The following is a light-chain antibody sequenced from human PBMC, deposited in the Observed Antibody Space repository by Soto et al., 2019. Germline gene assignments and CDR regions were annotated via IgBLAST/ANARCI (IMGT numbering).Light chain of an antibody. CDR3: QQYNIWSSIT. V-gene: IGKV3-15*01. Sequence: EIVMTQSPATLSVSPGERATLSCRASQSISSKVGGYQQKPGQAPSLLIYGASTRATGVPPRFSGSGSGTEFTITISSLQSADFAVYYCQQYNIWSSITFGQGTRLEIK. J-gene: IGKJ5*01. CDR2: GAS. CDR1: QSISSK.